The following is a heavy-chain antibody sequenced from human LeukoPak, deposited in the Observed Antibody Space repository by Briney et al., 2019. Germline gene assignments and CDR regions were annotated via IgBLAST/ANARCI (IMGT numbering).Heavy chain of an antibody. V-gene: IGHV3-30-3*01. CDR3: ARACSGTYAWFDS. Sequence: GGSLRLSCAASGFTFRSCAMHWVPQAPGKGLEWVAVVSYDGTNKYYADSVTGRFTISRDNSKNALYLQMNSLRAEDTSVYFCARACSGTYAWFDSWGQGTLVTISS. J-gene: IGHJ5*01. D-gene: IGHD1-26*01. CDR1: GFTFRSCA. CDR2: VSYDGTNK.